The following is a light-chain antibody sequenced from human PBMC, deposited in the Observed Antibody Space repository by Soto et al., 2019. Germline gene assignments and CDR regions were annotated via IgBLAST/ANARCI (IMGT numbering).Light chain of an antibody. CDR3: LLYYGVAQLV. Sequence: QAVVTQEPSLTVSPGGTVTLTCASSTGPVTSYFHPNWIQQKPGQAPRTLIYSTSNKYSWTPARFSGSLLGGKAALTLSTVQPEDEAEYYCLLYYGVAQLVFGGGSKLTVL. V-gene: IGLV7-43*01. J-gene: IGLJ3*02. CDR1: TGPVTSYFH. CDR2: STS.